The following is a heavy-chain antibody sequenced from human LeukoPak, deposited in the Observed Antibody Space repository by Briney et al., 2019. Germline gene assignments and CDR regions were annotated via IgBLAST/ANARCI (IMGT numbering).Heavy chain of an antibody. CDR3: ARGGDYFDS. CDR2: NYHSGST. V-gene: IGHV4-30-2*01. J-gene: IGHJ4*02. CDR1: GGSISTGGYS. Sequence: SQTLSLTCAVSGGSISTGGYSWSWIRQPPGKGLQWIGYNYHSGSTYSTPSLKSRVTISVDTSKNQFSLKLNSVTAADTAVYYCARGGDYFDSWGQGTLVTVSS.